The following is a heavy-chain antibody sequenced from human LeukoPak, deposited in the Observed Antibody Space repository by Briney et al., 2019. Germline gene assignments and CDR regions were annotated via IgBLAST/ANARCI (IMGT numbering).Heavy chain of an antibody. CDR2: IYYSGST. V-gene: IGHV4-59*08. CDR1: GGSLSSYY. Sequence: SETLSLTCSVSGGSLSSYYWSWIRQPPGKGLECIGYIYYSGSTNFNPSLKSRVTISVDTSKNQFSLKLSSVTAADTAVYFCARQGYCTSTSCYGWGMDVWGQGTTVTVSS. D-gene: IGHD2-2*01. CDR3: ARQGYCTSTSCYGWGMDV. J-gene: IGHJ6*02.